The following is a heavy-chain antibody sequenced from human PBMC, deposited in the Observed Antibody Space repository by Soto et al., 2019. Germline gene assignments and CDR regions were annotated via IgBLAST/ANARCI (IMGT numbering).Heavy chain of an antibody. J-gene: IGHJ5*02. D-gene: IGHD5-12*01. Sequence: QVQLVQSGAEVKKPGASVKVSCKASGYTFTSYGISWVRQAPGQGLEWMGWISAYNGNTDYAQKLQGRVTMTTDTSTSTAYMELRSLRTDDTAVYYCARDHIGDGYNLIFPAWGQGTLVTVSS. CDR2: ISAYNGNT. V-gene: IGHV1-18*01. CDR1: GYTFTSYG. CDR3: ARDHIGDGYNLIFPA.